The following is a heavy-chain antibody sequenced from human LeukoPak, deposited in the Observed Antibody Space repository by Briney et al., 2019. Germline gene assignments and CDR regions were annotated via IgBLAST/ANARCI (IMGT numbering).Heavy chain of an antibody. CDR3: AAYRGKPYYDILTGPINDAFDI. Sequence: SETLSLTCTVSVGSISSYYWSWIRQPAGKGLEWIGRIYTSGSTNYNPSLKSRVTMSVDTSKNQFSLKLSSVTAADTAVYYCAAYRGKPYYDILTGPINDAFDIWGQGTMVTVSS. CDR1: VGSISSYY. D-gene: IGHD3-9*01. V-gene: IGHV4-4*07. CDR2: IYTSGST. J-gene: IGHJ3*02.